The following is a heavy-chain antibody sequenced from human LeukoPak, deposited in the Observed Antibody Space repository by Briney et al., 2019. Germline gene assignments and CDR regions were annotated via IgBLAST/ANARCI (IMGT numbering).Heavy chain of an antibody. Sequence: GGSLRLSCAGSGFTCRNYAMSWVRQAPGKGLEWVSAISGAGYNTYYADSVKGRFTLSRDNSKNTLFLQMNSLRAEDTALYYCAKELKEGFCSTTSCYGIDSWGQGTLVTVSS. CDR2: ISGAGYNT. CDR3: AKELKEGFCSTTSCYGIDS. D-gene: IGHD2-2*01. J-gene: IGHJ4*02. CDR1: GFTCRNYA. V-gene: IGHV3-23*01.